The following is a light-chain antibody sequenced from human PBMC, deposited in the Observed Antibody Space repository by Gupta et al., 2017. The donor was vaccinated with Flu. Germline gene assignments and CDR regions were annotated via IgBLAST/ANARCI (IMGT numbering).Light chain of an antibody. V-gene: IGLV2-14*01. CDR1: SNDVGGYNF. Sequence: CTGTSNDVGGYNFVSWYQQHPGKAPRLLIYEVSNRPSGVSNRFSGSKSGNTASLTISGLQVEDEGNYYCCSYTTSYTLVFGGGTKLTVL. J-gene: IGLJ3*02. CDR2: EVS. CDR3: CSYTTSYTLV.